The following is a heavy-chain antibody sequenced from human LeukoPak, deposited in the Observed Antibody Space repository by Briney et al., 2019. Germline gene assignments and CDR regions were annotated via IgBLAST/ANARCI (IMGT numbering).Heavy chain of an antibody. CDR3: ANGANSGSYFED. CDR1: GASISSNY. Sequence: SETLSLTCTVSGASISSNYWSWIRQPAGKGLEWIGRMYTSGNTHYSPSLKSRVTMSVDTSKNQISLNLTSVTAADTAVYYCANGANSGSYFEDWGQGTLVTVSS. D-gene: IGHD1-26*01. J-gene: IGHJ4*02. V-gene: IGHV4-4*07. CDR2: MYTSGNT.